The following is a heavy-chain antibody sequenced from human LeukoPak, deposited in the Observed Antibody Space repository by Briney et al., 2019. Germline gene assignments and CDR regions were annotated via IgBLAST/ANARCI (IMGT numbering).Heavy chain of an antibody. CDR3: ARVVGGSYSYYFDY. D-gene: IGHD1-26*01. Sequence: PSDTQSLTCTVSVGSLSRGDYYWSWIRQPPGKGLEWIGYIYYSGSTYYNASLKSRLTISVDSSNSQFSLQLRSVTAADTAVYYCARVVGGSYSYYFDYWGQGTLVTVSS. CDR2: IYYSGST. V-gene: IGHV4-30-4*02. J-gene: IGHJ4*02. CDR1: VGSLSRGDYY.